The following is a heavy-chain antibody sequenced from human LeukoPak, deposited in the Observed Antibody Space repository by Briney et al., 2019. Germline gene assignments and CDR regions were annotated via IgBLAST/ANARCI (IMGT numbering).Heavy chain of an antibody. Sequence: GGSLRLSCTASGFTFDDYGMSWVRLSPGKGLEGVSGINWNGGSTAYADSVKGRFTISRDNAKNSLYLQMNSLRAEDTALYYCARVSGSYFYYYYIDVWGKGTTATVSS. CDR1: GFTFDDYG. D-gene: IGHD3-10*01. V-gene: IGHV3-20*04. CDR3: ARVSGSYFYYYYIDV. J-gene: IGHJ6*03. CDR2: INWNGGST.